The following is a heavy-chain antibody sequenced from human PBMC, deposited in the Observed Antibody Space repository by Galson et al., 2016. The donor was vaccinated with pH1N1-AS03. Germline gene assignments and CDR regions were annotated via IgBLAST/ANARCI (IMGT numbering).Heavy chain of an antibody. D-gene: IGHD1-26*01. V-gene: IGHV1-3*01. CDR2: INAGNGNT. CDR3: ARGRGSYGVEF. J-gene: IGHJ6*02. Sequence: SVKVSCKASGYTFISYVMHWVRQAPGQRLEWMGWINAGNGNTTYSQSFQGRVTITRDTSASKAYMELSSLRSEDTAVYYGARGRGSYGVEFWGQGTTVTVSS. CDR1: GYTFISYV.